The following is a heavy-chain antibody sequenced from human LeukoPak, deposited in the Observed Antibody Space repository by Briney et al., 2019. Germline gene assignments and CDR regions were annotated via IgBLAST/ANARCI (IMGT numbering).Heavy chain of an antibody. V-gene: IGHV3-48*04. CDR1: GFTFSSYS. CDR2: ISSSSSTI. D-gene: IGHD3-9*01. J-gene: IGHJ4*02. Sequence: QSGGSLRLSCAASGFTFSSYSMNWVRQAPGKGLEWVSYISSSSSTIYYADSVKGRFTISRDNAKNSLYLQMNSLRAEDTAVYYWAKDLTGYYAPLDYWGQGTLVTVPS. CDR3: AKDLTGYYAPLDY.